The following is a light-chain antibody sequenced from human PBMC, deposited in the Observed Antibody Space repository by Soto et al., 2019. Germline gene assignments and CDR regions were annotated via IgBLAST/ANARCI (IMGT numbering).Light chain of an antibody. V-gene: IGKV3-15*01. CDR3: QQYDKWPPLT. J-gene: IGKJ4*01. CDR2: GAS. CDR1: QSVSGY. Sequence: EIVMTQSPGTVSVFPGETVTLACWSSQSVSGYLDWFHQKLGQSPRLLIYGASTRATGIPARFSGSGSGTEFTLTISSLQSEDFAVYYCQQYDKWPPLTLGGGTKVDIK.